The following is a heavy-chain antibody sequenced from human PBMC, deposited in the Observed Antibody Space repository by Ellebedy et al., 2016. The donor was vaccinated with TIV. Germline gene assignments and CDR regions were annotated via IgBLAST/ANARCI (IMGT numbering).Heavy chain of an antibody. J-gene: IGHJ4*02. Sequence: SQTLSLTCVISGDSVSSDSAAWNWVRQSPSRGLEWLGRTCYRSTWFHYYAVSVRDRIDINTDTSKNQFSLQLNSVTPDDTDVYYCARDGTPGTNTRDYWGQGTLVTVSS. CDR2: TCYRSTWFH. D-gene: IGHD1-1*01. CDR1: GDSVSSDSAA. CDR3: ARDGTPGTNTRDY. V-gene: IGHV6-1*01.